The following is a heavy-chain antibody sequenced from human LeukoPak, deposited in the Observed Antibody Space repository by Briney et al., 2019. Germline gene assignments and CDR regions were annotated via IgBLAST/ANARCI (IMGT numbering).Heavy chain of an antibody. CDR2: IYTSGST. J-gene: IGHJ4*02. Sequence: PSETLSLTCSVSGGSISCGSYYWSWIRQPAGKGLEWIGRIYTSGSTNYNPSLKSRVTMSFDASNNQFSLRLSSVTAADTAVYYCARVTTGGYYNYWGQGTLVTVSS. CDR3: ARVTTGGYYNY. V-gene: IGHV4-61*02. D-gene: IGHD3-22*01. CDR1: GGSISCGSYY.